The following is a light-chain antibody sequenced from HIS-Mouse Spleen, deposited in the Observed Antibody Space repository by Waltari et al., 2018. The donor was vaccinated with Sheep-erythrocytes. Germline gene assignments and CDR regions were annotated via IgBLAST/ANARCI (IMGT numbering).Light chain of an antibody. CDR1: SSDVGRYDY. CDR2: DVS. V-gene: IGLV2-11*02. J-gene: IGLJ1*01. Sequence: QSALTQPRSVSGSPGQSVPISCTGTSSDVGRYDYVSWYQQQPGKAPKLMIYDVSKRPSGVPDRFSGSKSGNTASLTISGLQAEDEADYYCCSYAGSYNHVFATGTKVTVL. CDR3: CSYAGSYNHV.